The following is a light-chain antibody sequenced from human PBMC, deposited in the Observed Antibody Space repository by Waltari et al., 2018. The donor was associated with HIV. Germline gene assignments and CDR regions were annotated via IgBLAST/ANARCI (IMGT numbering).Light chain of an antibody. CDR1: LHIVTSSHP. CDR2: DTS. CDR3: LLSFGGGHVA. V-gene: IGLV7-46*01. J-gene: IGLJ2*01. Sequence: QAVVTQEPSLTVSPGETVTLTCGSTLHIVTSSHPPYWFQKKPGQAPRTLISDTSHMNSWTPARFSGALFGGKAALTLSGAQPEDEAEYYCLLSFGGGHVAFGGGTKLTVL.